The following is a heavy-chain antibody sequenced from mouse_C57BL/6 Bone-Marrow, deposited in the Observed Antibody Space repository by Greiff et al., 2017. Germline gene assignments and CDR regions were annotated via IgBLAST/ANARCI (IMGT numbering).Heavy chain of an antibody. V-gene: IGHV5-4*01. CDR1: GFTFSSYA. D-gene: IGHD1-1*01. CDR2: LSDGGSYT. CDR3: ERDPIYYYGSSYGGFAY. Sequence: EVLVVESGGGLVTPGGSLKLSCAASGFTFSSYAMSWVRQTPVKRLEWVATLSDGGSYTYYPDNLQGRFTISRDNAKNNLYLQMSHLKSEDTDMYYCERDPIYYYGSSYGGFAYWGQGTLVTVSA. J-gene: IGHJ3*01.